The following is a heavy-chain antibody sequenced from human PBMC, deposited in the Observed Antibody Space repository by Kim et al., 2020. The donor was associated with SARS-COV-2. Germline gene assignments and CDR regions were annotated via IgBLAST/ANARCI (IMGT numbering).Heavy chain of an antibody. CDR2: INHSGST. V-gene: IGHV4-34*01. J-gene: IGHJ6*02. CDR3: ARGEVGADYYGPLGMDV. CDR1: GGSFSGYY. D-gene: IGHD3-10*01. Sequence: SETLSLTCAVYGGSFSGYYWSWIRQPPGKGLEWIGEINHSGSTNYNPSLKSRVTISVDTSKNPFSLKQSSMTAADTAVYYCARGEVGADYYGPLGMDVWGQGTTVTVSS.